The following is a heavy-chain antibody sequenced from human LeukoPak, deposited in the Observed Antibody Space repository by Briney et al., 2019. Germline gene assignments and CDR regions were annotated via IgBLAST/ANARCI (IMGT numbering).Heavy chain of an antibody. D-gene: IGHD7-27*01. CDR3: ARDHNWGPDY. J-gene: IGHJ4*02. CDR1: AYTFTDHY. V-gene: IGHV1-2*02. Sequence: ASVKVSCQPLAYTFTDHYFHWVRQTPGQRIEWIRWIHPGRGDTNITQKFQGRVSLTRDMSISTAYMELSRQTSDDTAVYYCARDHNWGPDYWGQGTLVSVSS. CDR2: IHPGRGDT.